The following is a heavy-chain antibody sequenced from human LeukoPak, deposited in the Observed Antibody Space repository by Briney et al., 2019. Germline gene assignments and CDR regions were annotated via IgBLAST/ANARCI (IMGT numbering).Heavy chain of an antibody. V-gene: IGHV3-23*01. CDR3: AKSGYFDY. J-gene: IGHJ4*02. CDR2: ISGSGGST. Sequence: GGSLRLSCATSGFSFDDADMSWVRRVPGKGLEWVSAISGSGGSTYYADSVKGRFTISRDNSKNTLYLQMYSLRAEDTAVYYCAKSGYFDYWGQGTLVTVSS. CDR1: GFSFDDAD.